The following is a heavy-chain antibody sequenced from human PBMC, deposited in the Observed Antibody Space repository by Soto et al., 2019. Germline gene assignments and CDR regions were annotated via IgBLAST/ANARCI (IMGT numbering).Heavy chain of an antibody. CDR3: ARARELRDYYYYSMDI. V-gene: IGHV1-46*01. D-gene: IGHD3-16*01. J-gene: IGHJ6*02. CDR1: GYTFTNYY. CDR2: INPSGGSP. Sequence: ASVKVSCKSSGYTFTNYYMYWVRQAPGQGLEWMGVINPSGGSPNYARKFRGRVTMTSDTSSGIVYMELTSLRSEDTAIYYCARARELRDYYYYSMDIWGHGTTVTVSS.